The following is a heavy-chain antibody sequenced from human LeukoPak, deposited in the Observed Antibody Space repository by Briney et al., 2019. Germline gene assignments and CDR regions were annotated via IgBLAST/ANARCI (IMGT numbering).Heavy chain of an antibody. J-gene: IGHJ4*02. CDR1: GGSISSSSYY. CDR3: ARRNSFGSFDY. Sequence: KPSETLSLTCTVSGGSISSSSYYWGWIRQPPGKGLEWIGFISYGGSTYYNWSLKSRVTISVDTSKNQFSLKLSSVTAADTALYYCARRNSFGSFDYWGQGTLVTVSS. D-gene: IGHD5-18*01. CDR2: ISYGGST. V-gene: IGHV4-39*01.